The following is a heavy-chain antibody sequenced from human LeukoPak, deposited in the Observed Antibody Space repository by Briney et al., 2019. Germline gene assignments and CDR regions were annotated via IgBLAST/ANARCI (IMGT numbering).Heavy chain of an antibody. Sequence: SETLSLTCTVSGGSISSYYWSWIRQPPGKGLEWIGYIYYSGSTNYNPSLKSRVTISVDTSKNRFSLKLSSVTAADTAVYYCARVSRAVGVDYWGQGTLVTVSS. CDR2: IYYSGST. D-gene: IGHD3-10*01. J-gene: IGHJ4*02. CDR1: GGSISSYY. V-gene: IGHV4-59*01. CDR3: ARVSRAVGVDY.